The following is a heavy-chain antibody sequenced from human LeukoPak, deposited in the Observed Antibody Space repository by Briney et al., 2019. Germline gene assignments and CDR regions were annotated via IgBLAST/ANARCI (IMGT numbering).Heavy chain of an antibody. CDR2: ITGRGTRT. D-gene: IGHD3-10*02. CDR3: VKEVFGSLAWPD. V-gene: IGHV3-23*01. CDR1: GFAFMNHA. Sequence: GGSLRLSCTASGFAFMNHAMTWVRQAPGQGLEWVSAITGRGTRTYYADPVQGRFTISRDNSKTTLFLQMSRLREDDTAVYYCVKEVFGSLAWPDWGQGTLVTVSS. J-gene: IGHJ4*02.